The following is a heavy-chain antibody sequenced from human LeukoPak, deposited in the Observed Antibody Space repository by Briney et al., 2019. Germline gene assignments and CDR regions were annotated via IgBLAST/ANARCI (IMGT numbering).Heavy chain of an antibody. D-gene: IGHD6-19*01. V-gene: IGHV4-59*01. CDR3: ARGPPGLGDY. CDR1: GGSISSYY. J-gene: IGHJ4*02. Sequence: SETLSLTCTVSGGSISSYYWSWIRQPPGKGLEWIGYIYYSGSTNYNPSLKSRVTISVDTSKNQLSLKLSSVTAADTAVYYCARGPPGLGDYWGQGTLVTVSS. CDR2: IYYSGST.